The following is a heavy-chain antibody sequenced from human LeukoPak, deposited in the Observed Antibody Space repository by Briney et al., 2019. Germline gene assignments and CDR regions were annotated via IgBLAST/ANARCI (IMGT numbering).Heavy chain of an antibody. CDR2: VSNSGGST. V-gene: IGHV3-23*01. J-gene: IGHJ4*02. CDR3: AKEISRWYSDY. D-gene: IGHD6-13*01. CDR1: GFTFSSYA. Sequence: GGSLRLSCAASGFTFSSYAMTWVRQAPGKGLEWVSGVSNSGGSTYYADSVKGRFTISRDNSKNTLYLQMNSLRAEDTAIYCCAKEISRWYSDYWGQGTLVTVSS.